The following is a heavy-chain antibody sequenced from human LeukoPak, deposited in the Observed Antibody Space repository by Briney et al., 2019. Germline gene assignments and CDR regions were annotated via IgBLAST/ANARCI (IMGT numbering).Heavy chain of an antibody. Sequence: PGGSLRLSCAASGFTFSNYGMHWVRQAPGKGLEWVSSITDSSSSMYYADSVKGRFTISRDNAKNSLYLQMNSLRAEDTAVYYCARDFSSGSYYGDYYFDYWGQGTLVTVSS. CDR3: ARDFSSGSYYGDYYFDY. J-gene: IGHJ4*02. D-gene: IGHD1-26*01. CDR1: GFTFSNYG. CDR2: ITDSSSSM. V-gene: IGHV3-21*01.